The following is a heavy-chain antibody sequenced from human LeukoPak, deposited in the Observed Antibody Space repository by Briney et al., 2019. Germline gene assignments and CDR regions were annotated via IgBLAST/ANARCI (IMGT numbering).Heavy chain of an antibody. CDR1: GYSITSGQY. CDR3: ARETDITMIVVGIGEPRGFDI. Sequence: KPSETLSLTCTVSGYSITSGQYWGWIRQPPGKGLEWIGSIYHSGSTYYNPSLKSRVTISVDTSKNQFSLKLSSVTAADTAMYYCARETDITMIVVGIGEPRGFDIWGQGTMVTVSS. D-gene: IGHD3-22*01. CDR2: IYHSGST. V-gene: IGHV4-38-2*02. J-gene: IGHJ3*02.